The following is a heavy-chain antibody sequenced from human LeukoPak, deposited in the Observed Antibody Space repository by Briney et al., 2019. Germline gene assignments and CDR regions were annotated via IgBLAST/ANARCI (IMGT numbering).Heavy chain of an antibody. D-gene: IGHD3-22*01. CDR3: ARVADYYDSSGP. CDR1: GGTFSSYA. V-gene: IGHV1-69*06. CDR2: IIPIFGTA. J-gene: IGHJ5*02. Sequence: GASVKVSCKASGGTFSSYAISWVRQAPGQGLEWMGRIIPIFGTANYAQKFQGRVTIAADKSTSTAYMELSSLRSEDTAVYCCARVADYYDSSGPWGQGTLVTVSS.